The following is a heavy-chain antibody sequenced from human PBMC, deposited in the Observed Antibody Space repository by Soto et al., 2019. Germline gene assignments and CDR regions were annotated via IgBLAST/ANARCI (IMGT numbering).Heavy chain of an antibody. J-gene: IGHJ4*02. V-gene: IGHV1-18*01. Sequence: QVQLVQSGAEVKKPGASVKVSCKASGYTFTSYGISWVRQAPGQGLEWMGWISAYNGNTNYAQKLQGRVTMTTDTAPSTAYMELRSLISDDTAVYYCARWISPYSSSSDTYWGQGTLVTVSS. D-gene: IGHD6-6*01. CDR2: ISAYNGNT. CDR1: GYTFTSYG. CDR3: ARWISPYSSSSDTY.